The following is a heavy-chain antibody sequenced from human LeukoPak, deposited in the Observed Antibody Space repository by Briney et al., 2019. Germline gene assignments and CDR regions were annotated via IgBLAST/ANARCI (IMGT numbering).Heavy chain of an antibody. V-gene: IGHV1-2*02. D-gene: IGHD6-19*01. CDR1: GYTFTGYY. CDR2: INPNSGGT. Sequence: GASVKVSCKASGYTFTGYYMHWVRQAPGQGLEWMGWINPNSGGTNYAQKFQGRVTMTRDTSISTAYMELSGLRSDDTAVYYCARDFRYSSGWYYFDYWGQGTLVTVSS. J-gene: IGHJ4*02. CDR3: ARDFRYSSGWYYFDY.